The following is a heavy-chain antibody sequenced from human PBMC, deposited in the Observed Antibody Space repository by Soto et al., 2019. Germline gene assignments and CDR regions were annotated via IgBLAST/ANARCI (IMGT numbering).Heavy chain of an antibody. J-gene: IGHJ4*02. V-gene: IGHV1-69*13. CDR1: GGTFSSYA. Sequence: ASVKVSCKASGGTFSSYAISWVRQAPGQGLEWMGGIIPIFGTANYAQKFQGRVTITADESTSTAYMELSSLRSEDTAVYYCARVHSTTYYYDSSGYAYWGQGTLVTVSS. D-gene: IGHD3-22*01. CDR3: ARVHSTTYYYDSSGYAY. CDR2: IIPIFGTA.